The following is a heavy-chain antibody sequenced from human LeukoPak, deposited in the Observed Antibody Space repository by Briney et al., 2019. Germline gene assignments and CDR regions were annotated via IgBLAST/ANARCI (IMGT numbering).Heavy chain of an antibody. CDR3: AKDIRYSGSYIDY. J-gene: IGHJ4*02. CDR2: ISWNSGSI. D-gene: IGHD1-26*01. CDR1: GFTFSSYS. Sequence: GGSLRLSCAASGFTFSSYSMNWVRQAPGKGLEWVSGISWNSGSIGYADSVKGRFTISRDNAKNSLYLQMNSLRAEDTALYYCAKDIRYSGSYIDYWGQGTLVTVSS. V-gene: IGHV3-9*01.